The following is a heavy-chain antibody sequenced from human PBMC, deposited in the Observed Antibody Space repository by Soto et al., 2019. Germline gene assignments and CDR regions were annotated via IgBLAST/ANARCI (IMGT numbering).Heavy chain of an antibody. V-gene: IGHV3-23*01. CDR2: ITTTGRNT. J-gene: IGHJ5*02. D-gene: IGHD6-13*01. Sequence: GGSLRLSCAASGFTFISFGMTWVRQAPGKGLEWVSGITTTGRNTYYGGSVKGRFTISKDNSKNVVYLQMNSLRAEDTAVYYCARGAAAAGTDWFDAWGQGTLVTVSS. CDR1: GFTFISFG. CDR3: ARGAAAAGTDWFDA.